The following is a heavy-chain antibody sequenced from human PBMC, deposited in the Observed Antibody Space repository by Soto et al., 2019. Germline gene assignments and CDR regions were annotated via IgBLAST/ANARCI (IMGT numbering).Heavy chain of an antibody. D-gene: IGHD2-2*01. V-gene: IGHV1-18*01. CDR3: ARGGYFSSTSCALMAFDI. Sequence: GASVKVSCKASGYTFTSYGISWVRQAPGQGLEWMGWISAYNGNTNYAQKLQGRVTMTTDTSTSTAYMELRSLRSDDTAVYYCARGGYFSSTSCALMAFDIWGQGTMVTVSS. J-gene: IGHJ3*02. CDR1: GYTFTSYG. CDR2: ISAYNGNT.